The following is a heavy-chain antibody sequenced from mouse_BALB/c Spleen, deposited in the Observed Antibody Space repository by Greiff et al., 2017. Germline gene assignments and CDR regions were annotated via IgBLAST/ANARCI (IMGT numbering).Heavy chain of an antibody. CDR1: GFSLTSYD. CDR2: IWTGGGT. D-gene: IGHD2-5*01. Sequence: VKLVESGPGLVAPSQSLSITCTVSGFSLTSYDISWIRQPPGKGLEWLGVIWTGGGTNYNSAFMSRLSISKDNSKSQVFLKMNSLQTDDTAIYYCVRDLYSNYYLDYWGQGTTLTVSS. V-gene: IGHV2-9-2*01. J-gene: IGHJ2*01. CDR3: VRDLYSNYYLDY.